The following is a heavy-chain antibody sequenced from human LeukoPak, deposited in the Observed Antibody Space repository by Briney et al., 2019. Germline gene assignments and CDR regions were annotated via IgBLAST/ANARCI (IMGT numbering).Heavy chain of an antibody. CDR2: ISSSGSTI. Sequence: GGSLRLSCAASGFTFSNAWMSWVRQAPGKGLEWVSYISSSGSTIYYADSVKGRFTISRDNAKNSLYLQMNSLRAEDTAVYYCAREGPHYDFWSGYQEYYYYMDVWGKGTTVTVSS. D-gene: IGHD3-3*01. V-gene: IGHV3-11*04. CDR1: GFTFSNAW. J-gene: IGHJ6*03. CDR3: AREGPHYDFWSGYQEYYYYMDV.